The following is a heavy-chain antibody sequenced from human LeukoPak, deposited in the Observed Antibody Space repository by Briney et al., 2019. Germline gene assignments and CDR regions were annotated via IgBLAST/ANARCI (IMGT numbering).Heavy chain of an antibody. J-gene: IGHJ5*02. CDR2: ISSTGST. D-gene: IGHD6-19*01. Sequence: SETLSLTCAVSGASFSSGGYSWTWIRQPPGKGLEWIGYISSTGSTNYNPSLKSRVTISVDTSKNQFSLKLSSVTAADTAVYYCARDEYSSGWAGWFDPWGQGTLVTVSS. V-gene: IGHV4-61*08. CDR3: ARDEYSSGWAGWFDP. CDR1: GASFSSGGYS.